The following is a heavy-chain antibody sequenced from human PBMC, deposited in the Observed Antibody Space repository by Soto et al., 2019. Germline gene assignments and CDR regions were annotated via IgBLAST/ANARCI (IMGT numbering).Heavy chain of an antibody. CDR3: ARDLSH. CDR2: INGASTTT. CDR1: GFPFSSYA. Sequence: DVQLVGSGGGLVQPGGSLRLSCVASGFPFSSYAMHWVRQAPGKGLEWISYINGASTTTFYADSVKGRFTVSRDNAKNSVYLQTGSLRHEDTAFYYCARDLSHWGQGMLVTVSS. V-gene: IGHV3-48*02. J-gene: IGHJ4*02.